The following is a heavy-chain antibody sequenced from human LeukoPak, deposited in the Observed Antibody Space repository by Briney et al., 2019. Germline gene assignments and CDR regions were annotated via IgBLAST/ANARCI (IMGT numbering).Heavy chain of an antibody. D-gene: IGHD3-22*01. CDR2: IYSGGST. V-gene: IGHV3-53*01. CDR3: ARVRTYHYDPRGAFDI. CDR1: GFTVSSNY. Sequence: GGSLRLSCAASGFTVSSNYMSWVRQAPGKGLEWVSVIYSGGSTYYADSVKGRFTISRDNSKNTLYLQMNSLRAEDTAVYYCARVRTYHYDPRGAFDIWGQGTMVTVSS. J-gene: IGHJ3*02.